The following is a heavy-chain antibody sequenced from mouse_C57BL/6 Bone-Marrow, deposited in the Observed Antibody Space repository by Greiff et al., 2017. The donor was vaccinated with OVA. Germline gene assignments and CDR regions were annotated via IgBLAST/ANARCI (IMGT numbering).Heavy chain of an antibody. CDR2: IDPGNGDT. Sequence: EVQVVESGAELVRPGASVKLSCTASGFNIKDDYMHWVKQRPEQGLEWIGWIDPGNGDTEYASKFQGKATITADTSSNTACLQASGLASEDTAVYYWTAYGNFDDWGKGTTLTVSS. J-gene: IGHJ1*03. D-gene: IGHD6-5*01. CDR3: TAYGNFDD. V-gene: IGHV14-4*01. CDR1: GFNIKDDY.